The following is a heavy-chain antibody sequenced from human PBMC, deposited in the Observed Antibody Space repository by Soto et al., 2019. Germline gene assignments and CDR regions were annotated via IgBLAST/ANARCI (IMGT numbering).Heavy chain of an antibody. J-gene: IGHJ4*02. CDR2: IYYSGST. CDR1: GGSVSSGSYY. CDR3: ARDRPPGSGIIDY. Sequence: NPSETLSLTCTVSGGSVSSGSYYWSWIRQPPGKGLEWIGYIYYSGSTNYNPSLKSRVTISVDTSKNQFSLKLSSVTAADTAVYYCARDRPPGSGIIDYWGQGTLVTVSS. V-gene: IGHV4-61*01. D-gene: IGHD6-19*01.